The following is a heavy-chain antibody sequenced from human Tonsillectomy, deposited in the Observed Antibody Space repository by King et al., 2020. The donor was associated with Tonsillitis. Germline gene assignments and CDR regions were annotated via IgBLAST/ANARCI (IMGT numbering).Heavy chain of an antibody. V-gene: IGHV3-23*04. CDR3: AKDTEYSSSSGVVGGMDV. CDR2: ISGSGGST. J-gene: IGHJ6*02. Sequence: VQLVESGGGLVQPGGSLRLSCVASGFTFSSYAMSWVRQAPGKGLEWVSGISGSGGSTYYADSVKGRFTISRDNSKNTLYLQMNSLRAEDTAVYYCAKDTEYSSSSGVVGGMDVWGQGTTVTVSS. CDR1: GFTFSSYA. D-gene: IGHD6-6*01.